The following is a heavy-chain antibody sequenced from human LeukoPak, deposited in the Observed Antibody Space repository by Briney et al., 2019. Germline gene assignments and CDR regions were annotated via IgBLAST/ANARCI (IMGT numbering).Heavy chain of an antibody. CDR3: ARHTIYSGDYSFWFDP. CDR1: GGSISTYY. CDR2: IHYSGGV. V-gene: IGHV4-59*08. D-gene: IGHD1-26*01. Sequence: PSETLSLTCIVSGGSISTYYWNWIRQPPGKGLEWIGRIHYSGGVIYNPSLQSRVTISLDTSKNQFYLKVTSVTAADTAVYYCARHTIYSGDYSFWFDPWGLGTLVTVSS. J-gene: IGHJ5*02.